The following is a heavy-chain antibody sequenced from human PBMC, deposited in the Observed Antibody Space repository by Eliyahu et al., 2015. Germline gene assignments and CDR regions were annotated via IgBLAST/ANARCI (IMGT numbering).Heavy chain of an antibody. D-gene: IGHD3-10*01. V-gene: IGHV3-15*01. Sequence: EVQLVESGGGLVXPGGSLRLSCAXSGFXFSNAWMSWXRQAPGKGLEWVGRIKSKTDGXTTDYAAPVKGRFTISRDDSKNTLYLQMNSLKTEDTAVYYCTTVQLWFGEGYGMDVWGQGTTVTVSS. CDR1: GFXFSNAW. CDR3: TTVQLWFGEGYGMDV. CDR2: IKSKTDGXTT. J-gene: IGHJ6*02.